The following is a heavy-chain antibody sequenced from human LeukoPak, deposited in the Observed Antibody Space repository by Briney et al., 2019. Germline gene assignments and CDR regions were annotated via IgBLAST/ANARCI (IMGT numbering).Heavy chain of an antibody. CDR1: EFSVGSNY. Sequence: GGSLRLSCAASEFSVGSNYMTWVRQAPGKGLEWVSLIYSGGSTYYADSVKGRFTISRDNSKNTLYLQMNSLRAEDTAVYYCARVTVTTFSPTDYMDVWGKGTTVTISS. CDR2: IYSGGST. V-gene: IGHV3-66*01. CDR3: ARVTVTTFSPTDYMDV. D-gene: IGHD4-17*01. J-gene: IGHJ6*03.